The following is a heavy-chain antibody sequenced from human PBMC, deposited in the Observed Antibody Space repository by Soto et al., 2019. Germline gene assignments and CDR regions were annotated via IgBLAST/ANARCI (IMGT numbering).Heavy chain of an antibody. CDR3: ARPRNDDWFDP. CDR2: IWYDGSQK. CDR1: GFVFSTYD. V-gene: IGHV3-33*01. D-gene: IGHD1-1*01. J-gene: IGHJ5*02. Sequence: QVHLVESGGGVVQPGRSLRLSCEGSGFVFSTYDMHWVRQAPGKGLEWVAHIWYDGSQKFYADSVKGRFTISRDNSKNTVYLQMSSLRVEDTAVYYCARPRNDDWFDPWGQGTLVTVSS.